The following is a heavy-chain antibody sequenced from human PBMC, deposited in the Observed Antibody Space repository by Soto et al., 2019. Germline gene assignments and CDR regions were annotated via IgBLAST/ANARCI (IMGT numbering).Heavy chain of an antibody. J-gene: IGHJ6*02. CDR3: ARDRGYRISRYYGMDV. CDR1: GGSVSSGSYY. D-gene: IGHD2-15*01. V-gene: IGHV4-61*01. Sequence: QVQLQESGPGLVKPSETLSLTCTVSGGSVSSGSYYWSWIRQPPGKGLEWIGYIYYSGSTNYNPSLKSRVTISVDTSKNQFSLKLSSVTAADTAVYYCARDRGYRISRYYGMDVWGQGTTFTVSS. CDR2: IYYSGST.